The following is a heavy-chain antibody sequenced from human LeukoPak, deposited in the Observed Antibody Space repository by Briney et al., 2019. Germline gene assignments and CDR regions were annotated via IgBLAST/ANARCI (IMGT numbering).Heavy chain of an antibody. J-gene: IGHJ5*02. V-gene: IGHV4-34*01. CDR2: INHSGST. CDR3: ARDRWLQIGSNWFDP. CDR1: GGSFSGYY. D-gene: IGHD5-24*01. Sequence: KPSETLSLTCAVYGGSFSGYYWSWIRQPPGKGLEWIGEINHSGSTNYNPSLKSRVTISVDTSKNQFSLKLSSVTAADTAVYYCARDRWLQIGSNWFDPWGQGTLVTVSS.